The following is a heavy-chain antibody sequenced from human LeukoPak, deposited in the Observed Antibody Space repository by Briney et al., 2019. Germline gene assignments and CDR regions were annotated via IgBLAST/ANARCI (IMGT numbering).Heavy chain of an antibody. J-gene: IGHJ4*02. Sequence: GGSLRLSCAASGFTFSNYWMHWVRQVPGKGLVWVSHINSDGSSTNYADSVKGRFTISRDNAKNTLNLQMNSLRAEDTAVYYCVRVAVTGTNYWGQGTLVTVSS. CDR3: VRVAVTGTNY. CDR1: GFTFSNYW. D-gene: IGHD6-19*01. V-gene: IGHV3-74*01. CDR2: INSDGSST.